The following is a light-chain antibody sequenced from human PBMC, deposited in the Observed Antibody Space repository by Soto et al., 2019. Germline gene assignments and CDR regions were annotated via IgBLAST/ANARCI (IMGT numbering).Light chain of an antibody. V-gene: IGKV1-12*01. J-gene: IGKJ4*01. CDR2: AAS. CDR1: KGIRSW. Sequence: QMPRSPSSVSALVGTRVPILCRASKGIRSWLAWYQQKPGKAPNSLIYAASSLQSGVPSGFSGSGSGTDFTLTISSLQPEDFATYYCQQANSFPLTFGGGTKVEIK. CDR3: QQANSFPLT.